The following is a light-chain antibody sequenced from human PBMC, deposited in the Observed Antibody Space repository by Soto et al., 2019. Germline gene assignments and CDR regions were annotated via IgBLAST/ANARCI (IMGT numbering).Light chain of an antibody. CDR2: NTN. V-gene: IGLV1-44*01. CDR3: AAWDDSLIGFYV. CDR1: SSNIGSNT. Sequence: QSVLTQPASVSGTPGQRVTVSCSGSSSNIGSNTVSWYQQLPGTAPKLLIYNTNQRPSGVPDRFSGSKSGTSASLAIRGLQSEDEAEYYCAAWDDSLIGFYVFGAGTKVTVL. J-gene: IGLJ1*01.